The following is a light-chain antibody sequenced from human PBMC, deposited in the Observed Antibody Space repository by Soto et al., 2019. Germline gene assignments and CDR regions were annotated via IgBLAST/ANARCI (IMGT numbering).Light chain of an antibody. CDR3: QQRHMCHIT. Sequence: EVVLTQSPVTLSLSPGERATLSCRASQSFRGLLAWYQQKPGQAPRLLIYDAYNRATGIPPRFSGSGSGTDFTLTISSLEPEDSAVYYCQQRHMCHITFGQGTRLEIK. CDR2: DAY. CDR1: QSFRGL. J-gene: IGKJ5*01. V-gene: IGKV3-11*01.